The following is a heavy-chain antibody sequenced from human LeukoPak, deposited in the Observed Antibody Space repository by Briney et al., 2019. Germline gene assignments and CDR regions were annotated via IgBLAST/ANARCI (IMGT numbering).Heavy chain of an antibody. Sequence: GGSLRLSCAASGFTFSSYAMSWVRQAPGKGLEWVSAISGSGGSTYYADSVKGRFTISRDNSKNTLYLQMNSLRAEDTAVFYCAKVSGPPYYFDYWGQGTLVTVSS. D-gene: IGHD3-3*01. CDR2: ISGSGGST. CDR1: GFTFSSYA. J-gene: IGHJ4*02. V-gene: IGHV3-23*01. CDR3: AKVSGPPYYFDY.